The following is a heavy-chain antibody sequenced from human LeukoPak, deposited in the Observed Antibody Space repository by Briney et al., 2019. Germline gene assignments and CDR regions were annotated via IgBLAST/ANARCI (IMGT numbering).Heavy chain of an antibody. Sequence: SETLSLTCTVSGGSISSGAYYWSWIRQHPGKGLEWIGYIFYSGNTYYNPSLKSRVTISVDTSKNQFSLTLSSVTAADTAVYYCARARDCSGGTCYQFNWFDPRGQGTLVTVSS. CDR1: GGSISSGAYY. D-gene: IGHD2-15*01. CDR3: ARARDCSGGTCYQFNWFDP. CDR2: IFYSGNT. V-gene: IGHV4-31*03. J-gene: IGHJ5*02.